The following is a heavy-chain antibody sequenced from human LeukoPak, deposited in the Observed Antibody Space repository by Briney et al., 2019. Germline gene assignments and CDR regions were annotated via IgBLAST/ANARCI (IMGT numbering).Heavy chain of an antibody. CDR3: ARQRGRWDSFDY. J-gene: IGHJ4*02. CDR2: IYYSGST. Sequence: PSETLSLTCTISGSISTYYWSWIRQPPGKGLEWIGYIYYSGSTNYNPALKSRVTISVDTSKNQFSLKLSSVTAADTAVYYCARQRGRWDSFDYWGQGTLVTVSS. D-gene: IGHD1-26*01. CDR1: GSISTYY. V-gene: IGHV4-59*08.